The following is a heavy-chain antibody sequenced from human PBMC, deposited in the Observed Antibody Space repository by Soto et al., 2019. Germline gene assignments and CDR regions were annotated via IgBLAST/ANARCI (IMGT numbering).Heavy chain of an antibody. CDR2: IYYSGST. CDR1: GGSISSSSYY. D-gene: IGHD3-22*01. Sequence: SETLSLTCTVSGGSISSSSYYWGWIRQPPGKGLEWTGSIYYSGSTYYNPSLKSRVTISVDTSKNQFSLKLSSVTAADTAVYYCASQGNYYDSSGSFWGQGTMVTVSS. V-gene: IGHV4-39*01. J-gene: IGHJ3*01. CDR3: ASQGNYYDSSGSF.